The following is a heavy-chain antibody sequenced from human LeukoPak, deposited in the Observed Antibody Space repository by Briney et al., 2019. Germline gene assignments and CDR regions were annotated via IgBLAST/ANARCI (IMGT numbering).Heavy chain of an antibody. CDR2: ISDSGGST. V-gene: IGHV3-23*01. D-gene: IGHD3-10*01. CDR3: AKDHLTYYYGLGSHFDY. J-gene: IGHJ4*02. CDR1: GFTFSSYA. Sequence: HPGGSPRLSCAASGFTFSSYAMSWVRQAPGKGLEWVSDISDSGGSTYYADSVKGRFTISRDNSKNTLYLQMNSLRAEDTAVYYCAKDHLTYYYGLGSHFDYWGQGTLVTVSS.